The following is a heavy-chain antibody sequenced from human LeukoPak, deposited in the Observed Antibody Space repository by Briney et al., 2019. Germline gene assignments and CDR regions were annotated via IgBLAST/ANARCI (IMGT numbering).Heavy chain of an antibody. CDR1: GGTFSSYA. Sequence: SETVSFKASGGTFSSYAISWVRQAPGQGIEWMGRIIPIFGTANYARKFQGRVTITTDESTSTAYMELSSLRSEDTAVYYCARGRIVYCSGSYFHYYYYMDVWGKGTTVTVSS. CDR3: ARGRIVYCSGSYFHYYYYMDV. V-gene: IGHV1-69*05. J-gene: IGHJ6*03. CDR2: IIPIFGTA. D-gene: IGHD3-10*01.